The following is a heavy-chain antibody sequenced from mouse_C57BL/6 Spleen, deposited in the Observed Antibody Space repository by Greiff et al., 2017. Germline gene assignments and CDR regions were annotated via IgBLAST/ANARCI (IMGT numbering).Heavy chain of an antibody. CDR2: ISNLAYSI. Sequence: EVHLVESGGGLVQPGGSLKLSCAASGFTFSDYGMAWVRQAPRKGPEWVAFISNLAYSIYYADTVTGRFTISRENAKNTLYLEMSSLRSEDTAMYYCARQDSSGYPFAYWGQGTLVTVSA. CDR3: ARQDSSGYPFAY. CDR1: GFTFSDYG. V-gene: IGHV5-15*01. J-gene: IGHJ3*01. D-gene: IGHD3-2*02.